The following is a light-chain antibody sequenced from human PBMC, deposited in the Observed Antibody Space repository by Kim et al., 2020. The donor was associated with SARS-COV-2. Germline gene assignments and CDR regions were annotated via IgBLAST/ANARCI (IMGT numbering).Light chain of an antibody. CDR1: QRVSSC. Sequence: LALTPGEKATLSCRASQRVSSCLAWYQQKPGQAPRHLIYVASNKATGIPARLSGSGSGTDFTLTISSVEPEDFAVYYCQQRSNWRTFGQGTKLEL. CDR3: QQRSNWRT. J-gene: IGKJ2*01. V-gene: IGKV3-11*01. CDR2: VAS.